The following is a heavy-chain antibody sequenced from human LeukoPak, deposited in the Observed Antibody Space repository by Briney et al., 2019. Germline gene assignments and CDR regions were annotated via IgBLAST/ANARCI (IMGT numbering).Heavy chain of an antibody. J-gene: IGHJ4*02. D-gene: IGHD6-19*01. CDR3: AREPSISVAGAGDY. CDR2: IRKDGNEK. V-gene: IGHV3-7*01. CDR1: VFTFSRYW. Sequence: GWSLRLSRAVSVFTFSRYWMSWVRQAAGKGRAWVANIRKDGNEKYYVDSVKGRFTISRDNAKTLLYLQMTRLRVDDTAVYYCAREPSISVAGAGDYWGERTLVTVSS.